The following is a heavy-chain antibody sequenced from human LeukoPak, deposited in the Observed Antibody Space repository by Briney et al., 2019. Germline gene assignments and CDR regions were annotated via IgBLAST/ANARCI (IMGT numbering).Heavy chain of an antibody. D-gene: IGHD1-26*01. J-gene: IGHJ4*02. Sequence: ASVKVSCKASGNTFAGYYVHWVRQAPGQGLEWMGLINTHSGATNYAQHFQGGVTMTTDTSVTPASMDLDGLKSDDAAVYFCARGPIGGLRKGFDIWGKGTLVTVSS. V-gene: IGHV1-2*02. CDR2: INTHSGAT. CDR1: GNTFAGYY. CDR3: ARGPIGGLRKGFDI.